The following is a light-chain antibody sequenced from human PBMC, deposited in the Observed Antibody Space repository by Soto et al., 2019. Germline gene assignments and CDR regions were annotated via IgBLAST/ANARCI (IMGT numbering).Light chain of an antibody. CDR2: PAS. J-gene: IGKJ4*01. V-gene: IGKV1D-16*01. CDR3: QQYNTYPLT. Sequence: DIQMTQSPSSLSASVGDRVTITCRASQDVNMWLAWYQQKPEKAPNSFIYPASSLRGGVPSRFSGSGSGTEFTLTISSLQPEDVGTYYCQQYNTYPLTFGGGTKVEI. CDR1: QDVNMW.